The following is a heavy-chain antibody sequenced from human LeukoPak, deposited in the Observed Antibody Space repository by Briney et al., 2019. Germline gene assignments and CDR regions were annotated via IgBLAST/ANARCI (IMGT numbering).Heavy chain of an antibody. Sequence: SETLSLTCAVSGGSISSSNYYWGWIRQPPGQGLEWIGSIYYSGNTYYNPSLKSRVTISVDTSKNQFSLKLSSVTAVDTAVYYCARKENVYYYFDYWGQGTLVTVSS. J-gene: IGHJ4*02. CDR1: GGSISSSNYY. CDR2: IYYSGNT. CDR3: ARKENVYYYFDY. D-gene: IGHD3-10*01. V-gene: IGHV4-39*07.